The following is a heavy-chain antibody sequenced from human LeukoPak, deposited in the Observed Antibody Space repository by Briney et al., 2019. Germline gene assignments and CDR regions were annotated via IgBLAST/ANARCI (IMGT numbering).Heavy chain of an antibody. J-gene: IGHJ4*02. CDR3: ARWVGSGGRFDY. CDR2: TYYRSEWYN. D-gene: IGHD6-19*01. CDR1: GDSVSSNSAA. V-gene: IGHV6-1*01. Sequence: SQTLSLTYALSGDSVSSNSAAWNWIRQSPSRGLEWLGRTYYRSEWYNDYAVNVRGRITISPDTSKNQFSLHLNSVTPEDTAIYYCARWVGSGGRFDYWDQGTLVTVSS.